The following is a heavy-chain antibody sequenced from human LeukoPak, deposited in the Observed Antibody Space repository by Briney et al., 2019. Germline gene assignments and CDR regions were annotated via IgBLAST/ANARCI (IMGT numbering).Heavy chain of an antibody. D-gene: IGHD2-8*01. V-gene: IGHV4-31*03. CDR1: GGSISSGGYY. CDR2: IYYSGST. J-gene: IGHJ4*02. Sequence: NPSETLSLTCTVSGGSISSGGYYWSWIRQHPGKGLEWIGYIYYSGSTYYNPSLKSRVTISVDTSKNQFSLKLSSVTAADTAVYYCARGVRYCTNGVCSRYFDYWGQGTLVTVFS. CDR3: ARGVRYCTNGVCSRYFDY.